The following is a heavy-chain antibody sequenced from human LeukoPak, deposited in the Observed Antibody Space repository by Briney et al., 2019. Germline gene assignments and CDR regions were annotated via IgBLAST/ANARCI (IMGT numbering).Heavy chain of an antibody. Sequence: GGSLRLSCAASGFTFSSYGMPWVRQAPGKGLEWVAVIWYDGSNKYYADSVKGRFTISRDNSKNTLYLQMNSLRAEDTAAYYCARATITRSGSYWGDAFDIWGQGTMVTVSS. CDR1: GFTFSSYG. D-gene: IGHD1-26*01. V-gene: IGHV3-33*01. CDR2: IWYDGSNK. J-gene: IGHJ3*02. CDR3: ARATITRSGSYWGDAFDI.